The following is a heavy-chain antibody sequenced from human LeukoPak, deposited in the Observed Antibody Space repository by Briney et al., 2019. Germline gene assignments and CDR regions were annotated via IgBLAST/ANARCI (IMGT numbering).Heavy chain of an antibody. CDR1: GGSFSGYY. J-gene: IGHJ6*04. D-gene: IGHD6-19*01. CDR3: ARGLGLRSGGHRALDV. V-gene: IGHV4-34*01. CDR2: INHSGSI. Sequence: SETLSLTCAVYGGSFSGYYWSWIRQPPGKGLEWIGEINHSGSINYNPSLKSRVTISVDTSKNQFSLKLSSVTAADTAVYYCARGLGLRSGGHRALDVWGKGTTVTVSS.